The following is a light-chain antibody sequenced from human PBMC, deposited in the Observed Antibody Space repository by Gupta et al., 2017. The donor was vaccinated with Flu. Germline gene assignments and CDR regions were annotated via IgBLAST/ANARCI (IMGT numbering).Light chain of an antibody. CDR2: EVS. CDR1: SSDVGGYKY. Sequence: QSALTPPASVSGSPGQSITLSCTGTSSDVGGYKYVSWYQQHPGKAPKLMIYEVSNRPSGVSNRFSGSKSGNTASLTISGLQAEDEADYYCSSYRSSSTIYVFGTGTKVTVL. J-gene: IGLJ1*01. V-gene: IGLV2-14*01. CDR3: SSYRSSSTIYV.